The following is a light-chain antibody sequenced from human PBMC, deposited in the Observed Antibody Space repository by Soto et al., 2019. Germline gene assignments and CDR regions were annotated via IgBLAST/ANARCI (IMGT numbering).Light chain of an antibody. Sequence: EVVMTQSPAILSVSPGERATLSCRATQSVDSNLAWYQQKPGQAPRLLIYAASTRATGIPARFSGSGSGTEFTLTISSLQSEDFAVYYCQQYNIWWAFGQGTKVDIK. V-gene: IGKV3-15*01. CDR2: AAS. CDR1: QSVDSN. J-gene: IGKJ1*01. CDR3: QQYNIWWA.